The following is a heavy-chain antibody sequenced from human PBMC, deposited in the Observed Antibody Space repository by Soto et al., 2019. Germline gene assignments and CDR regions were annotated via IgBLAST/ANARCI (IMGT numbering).Heavy chain of an antibody. CDR2: ISGSGGST. V-gene: IGHV3-23*01. Sequence: LRLSCAASGFTFSSYPMSWVRQAPGKGLGWVSAISGSGGSTYYADSVKGRFTISRDNSKNTLYLQMNSLRAEDTAVYYCAKDGYPNWYSSSSGGPDAFDIWGQGTMVTVSS. J-gene: IGHJ3*02. D-gene: IGHD6-13*01. CDR3: AKDGYPNWYSSSSGGPDAFDI. CDR1: GFTFSSYP.